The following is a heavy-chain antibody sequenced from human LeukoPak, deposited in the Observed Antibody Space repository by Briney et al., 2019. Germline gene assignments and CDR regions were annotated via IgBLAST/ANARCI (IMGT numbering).Heavy chain of an antibody. V-gene: IGHV1-69*05. CDR2: IIPIFGTA. D-gene: IGHD2-21*02. J-gene: IGHJ6*03. Sequence: SVKVSCRASGGTFSSCAISWVRQAPGQGLEWMGGIIPIFGTANYAQKFQGRVTITTDESTSTAYMELSSLRSEDTAVYYCARGRRGSVVVTAIRYYYYMDVWGKGTTVTVSS. CDR1: GGTFSSCA. CDR3: ARGRRGSVVVTAIRYYYYMDV.